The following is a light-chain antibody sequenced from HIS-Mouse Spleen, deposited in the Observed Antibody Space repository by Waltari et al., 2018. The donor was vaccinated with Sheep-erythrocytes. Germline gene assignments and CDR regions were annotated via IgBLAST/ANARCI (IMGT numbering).Light chain of an antibody. Sequence: SYELTQPPSVSVSPGQTASIPGPGDKVGDKYACWYQQKPGQSPVLVIYQDSKRPSGIPERFSGSNSGNTATLTISGTQAMDEADYYCQAWDSSTAVFGGGTKLTVL. CDR2: QDS. CDR3: QAWDSSTAV. V-gene: IGLV3-1*01. CDR1: KVGDKY. J-gene: IGLJ2*01.